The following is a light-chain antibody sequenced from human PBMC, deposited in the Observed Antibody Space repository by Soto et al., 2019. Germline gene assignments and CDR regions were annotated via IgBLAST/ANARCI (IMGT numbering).Light chain of an antibody. CDR3: QQLNSYT. V-gene: IGKV1-9*01. CDR2: AAS. J-gene: IGKJ5*01. CDR1: QGIGTY. Sequence: DIQLTQSPSFLSASVGDRVTITCRASQGIGTYLAWYQQKPGKAPNLLIYAASTLQSGVPSRFSGSGSGTEFTLTISSLQPEDFATYSCQQLNSYTLGQGTRLEIK.